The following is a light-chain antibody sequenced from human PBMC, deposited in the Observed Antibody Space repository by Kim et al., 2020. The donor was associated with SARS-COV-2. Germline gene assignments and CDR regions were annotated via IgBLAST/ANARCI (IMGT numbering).Light chain of an antibody. CDR1: HSVGRN. J-gene: IGKJ3*01. V-gene: IGKV3-15*01. CDR3: QQYNNWPPLT. Sequence: SPGERATLSCRASHSVGRNLAWYQQKPGQAPRLVIYGASTRATGVPARFSGSGYGTEFTLTISSLQSEDFAVYYCQQYNNWPPLTFGPGTKVDIK. CDR2: GAS.